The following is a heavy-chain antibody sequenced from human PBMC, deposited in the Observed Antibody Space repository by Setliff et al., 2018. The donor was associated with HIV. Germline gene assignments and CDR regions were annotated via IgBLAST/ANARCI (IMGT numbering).Heavy chain of an antibody. CDR1: GGSITTGSYY. CDR3: ARADCSGGSCYSVGPFDF. Sequence: SETLSLTCTVSGGSITTGSYYWSWIRQPAGQGLEWIGHIYASDSSGSTNYNPSRKSRVTMSIETSKNQFSLKLNSVTAADTAVYYCARADCSGGSCYSVGPFDFWGQGTMVTVSS. CDR2: IYASDSSGST. D-gene: IGHD2-15*01. V-gene: IGHV4-61*10. J-gene: IGHJ3*01.